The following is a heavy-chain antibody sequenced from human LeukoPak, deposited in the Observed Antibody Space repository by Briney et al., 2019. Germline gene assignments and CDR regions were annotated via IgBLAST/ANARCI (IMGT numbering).Heavy chain of an antibody. D-gene: IGHD3-10*01. CDR2: IFSNGNT. Sequence: AETLSLTCTVYSGLVSSDYWTWIRQPPGKGLEWVGYIFSNGNTEYSPSLESRATISVDTSKNQCSLKLTSVTAADTAVYYCARVVYRGENWFDPWGQGTLVTVSS. CDR1: SGLVSSDY. CDR3: ARVVYRGENWFDP. J-gene: IGHJ5*02. V-gene: IGHV4-59*02.